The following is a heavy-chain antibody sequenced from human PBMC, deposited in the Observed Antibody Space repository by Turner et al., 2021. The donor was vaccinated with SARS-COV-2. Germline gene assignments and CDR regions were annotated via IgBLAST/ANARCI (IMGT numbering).Heavy chain of an antibody. CDR3: GRDLEAAAGP. Sequence: EVQLVESGGGLVPLGGSLRLSCAVSGFTFSTYWMHWVRQAPGKGLVWVSRIDTDGSTTNYADSVKGRFTISRDNAKNTLYLQMNSLRAEDTAVYYCGRDLEAAAGPWGQGTLVTVSS. CDR2: IDTDGSTT. CDR1: GFTFSTYW. J-gene: IGHJ4*02. D-gene: IGHD6-13*01. V-gene: IGHV3-74*01.